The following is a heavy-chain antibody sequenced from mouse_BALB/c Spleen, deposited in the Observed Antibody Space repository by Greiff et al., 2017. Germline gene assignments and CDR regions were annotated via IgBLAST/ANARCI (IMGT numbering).Heavy chain of an antibody. CDR2: INPSTGYT. Sequence: QVQLQQSGAELAKPGASVKMSCKASGYTFTSYWMHWVKQRPGQGLEWIGYINPSTGYTEYNQKFKDKATLTADKSSNTAYLQLSSLTSEDTAVYYCARGSGYYYAMDYWGQGTSVTVSS. D-gene: IGHD4-1*01. J-gene: IGHJ4*01. CDR3: ARGSGYYYAMDY. V-gene: IGHV1-7*01. CDR1: GYTFTSYW.